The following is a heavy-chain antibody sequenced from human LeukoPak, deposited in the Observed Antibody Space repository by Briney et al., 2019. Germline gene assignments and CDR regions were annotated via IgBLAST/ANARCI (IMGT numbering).Heavy chain of an antibody. D-gene: IGHD6-13*01. CDR1: GFTFSGYS. Sequence: GGSLRLSCATSGFTFSGYSMNWVRQAPGKGLEWVSYISSSGTIYYAASVKGRFTISRDNAKNSLYLQMNSLRAEDTAVYYCARDRGSSWYDYWGQGTLVTVSS. CDR3: ARDRGSSWYDY. V-gene: IGHV3-48*01. J-gene: IGHJ4*02. CDR2: ISSSGTI.